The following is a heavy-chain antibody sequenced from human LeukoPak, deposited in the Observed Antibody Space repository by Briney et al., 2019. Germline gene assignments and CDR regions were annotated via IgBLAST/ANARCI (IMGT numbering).Heavy chain of an antibody. CDR1: GGTFSSYA. D-gene: IGHD4-17*01. CDR2: IIPIFGTA. CDR3: ARARTVTHRFDY. V-gene: IGHV1-69*05. J-gene: IGHJ4*02. Sequence: SVKVSCKASGGTFSSYAISWVRQAPGQGLEWMGGIIPIFGTANYAQKFQGRVTITTDESTSTAYMELSSLRSEDTAAYYCARARTVTHRFDYWGQGTLVTVSS.